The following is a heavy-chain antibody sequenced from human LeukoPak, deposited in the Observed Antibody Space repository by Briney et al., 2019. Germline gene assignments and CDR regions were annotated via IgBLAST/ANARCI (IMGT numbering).Heavy chain of an antibody. J-gene: IGHJ6*02. Sequence: SETLSLTCTVSGGSISSYYWSWIRQPPGKGLECIGYIYYSGSTNYNPSLKSRVTISVDTSKNQFSLKLSSVTAADTAVYYCARSVAGNTIFGVVISMDVWGQGTTVTVSS. V-gene: IGHV4-59*01. CDR3: ARSVAGNTIFGVVISMDV. D-gene: IGHD3-3*01. CDR1: GGSISSYY. CDR2: IYYSGST.